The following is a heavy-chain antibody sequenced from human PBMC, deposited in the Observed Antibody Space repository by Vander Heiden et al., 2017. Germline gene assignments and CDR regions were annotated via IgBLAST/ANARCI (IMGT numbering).Heavy chain of an antibody. CDR3: ARDPEYEPGIAAAGTDY. CDR2: ISSSGSTI. V-gene: IGHV3-48*03. CDR1: GLTFSSYE. D-gene: IGHD6-13*01. Sequence: EVQLVESGGGLVQPGGSLRLSCAASGLTFSSYEMNWVRQAPMKGLEWVSYISSSGSTIYYADSVKGRFTISRDNAKNSLYLQMNSLRAEDTAVYYCARDPEYEPGIAAAGTDYWGQGTLVTVSS. J-gene: IGHJ4*02.